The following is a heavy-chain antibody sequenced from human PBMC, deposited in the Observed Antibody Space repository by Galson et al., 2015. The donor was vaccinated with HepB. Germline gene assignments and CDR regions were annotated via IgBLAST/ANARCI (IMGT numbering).Heavy chain of an antibody. V-gene: IGHV3-23*01. D-gene: IGHD2-2*01. Sequence: SLRLSCAASRFTFSSHAMTWVRQVPGKGLEWVSTIGGSGRNRYYSESVKGRFTISRDNSKNTLYLQMNSLRAEDTATYYCAKGRQSLTSCLDYWGQGILVTVSS. CDR1: RFTFSSHA. J-gene: IGHJ4*02. CDR3: AKGRQSLTSCLDY. CDR2: IGGSGRNR.